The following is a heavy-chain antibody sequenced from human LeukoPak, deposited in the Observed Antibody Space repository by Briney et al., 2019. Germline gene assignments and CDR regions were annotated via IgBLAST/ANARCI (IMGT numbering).Heavy chain of an antibody. CDR3: ARDFGSAAYDGAFDI. Sequence: ASVTVSYKASGYTFTSYGISWVRQAPGQGLKWMGWISPYNGHTNFAQKLQGRVTMTTDTSTSTAYMELRSLRSDDTPVYYCARDFGSAAYDGAFDIWGQGTMVTVSS. V-gene: IGHV1-18*01. D-gene: IGHD3-22*01. CDR2: ISPYNGHT. J-gene: IGHJ3*02. CDR1: GYTFTSYG.